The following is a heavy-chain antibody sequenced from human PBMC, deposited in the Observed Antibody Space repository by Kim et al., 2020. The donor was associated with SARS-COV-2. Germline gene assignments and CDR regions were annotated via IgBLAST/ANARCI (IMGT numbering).Heavy chain of an antibody. V-gene: IGHV1-69*13. CDR3: ARNYDILTGYTYYYYYGMDV. Sequence: SVKVSCKASGGTFSSYAISWVRQAPGQGLEWMGGIIPIFGTANYAQKFQGRVTITADESTSTAYMELSSLRSEDTAVYYCARNYDILTGYTYYYYYGMDVWGQGTTVTVSS. J-gene: IGHJ6*02. D-gene: IGHD3-9*01. CDR1: GGTFSSYA. CDR2: IIPIFGTA.